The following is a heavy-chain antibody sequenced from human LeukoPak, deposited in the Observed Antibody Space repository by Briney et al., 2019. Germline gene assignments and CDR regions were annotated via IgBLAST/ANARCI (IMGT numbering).Heavy chain of an antibody. J-gene: IGHJ4*02. V-gene: IGHV3-30*12. Sequence: GGSLRPSCAASGFTFSSYGMHWVRQTPGKGLEWVAVISYDGSNKYYADSVKGRFTISRDNSKNTLYLQMNSLRAEDTAVYYCAKDAYESSGYSHFDYWGQGTLVTVSS. D-gene: IGHD3-22*01. CDR3: AKDAYESSGYSHFDY. CDR2: ISYDGSNK. CDR1: GFTFSSYG.